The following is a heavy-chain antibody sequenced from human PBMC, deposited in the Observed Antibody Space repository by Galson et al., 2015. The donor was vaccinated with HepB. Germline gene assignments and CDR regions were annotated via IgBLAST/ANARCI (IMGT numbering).Heavy chain of an antibody. V-gene: IGHV3-23*01. CDR1: GFTFSSYA. CDR3: AKGDVGYSYAIPAPFDY. CDR2: ISGSGGST. J-gene: IGHJ4*02. D-gene: IGHD5-18*01. Sequence: SLRLSCAASGFTFSSYAMSWVRQAPGKGLEWVSAISGSGGSTYYADSVKGRFTISRDNSKNTLYLQMNSLRAEDTAVYYCAKGDVGYSYAIPAPFDYWGQGTLVTVSS.